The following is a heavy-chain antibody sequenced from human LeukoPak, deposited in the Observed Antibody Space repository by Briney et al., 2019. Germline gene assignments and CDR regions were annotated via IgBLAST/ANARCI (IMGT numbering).Heavy chain of an antibody. J-gene: IGHJ3*02. V-gene: IGHV4-61*02. D-gene: IGHD2-21*02. CDR1: GGSISSSSYY. CDR3: ARWVVTAILGAFDI. Sequence: SETLSLTCTVSGGSISSSSYYWSWIRQPAGKGLEWIGRIYTSGSTNYNPSLKSRVTMSVDTSKTQFSLKLSSVTAADTAVYYCARWVVTAILGAFDIWGQGTMVTVSS. CDR2: IYTSGST.